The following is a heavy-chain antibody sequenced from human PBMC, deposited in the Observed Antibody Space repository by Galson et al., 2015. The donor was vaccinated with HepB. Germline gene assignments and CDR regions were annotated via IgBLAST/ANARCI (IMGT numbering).Heavy chain of an antibody. Sequence: SLRLSCAVSGFTFSSYSMNWVRQAPGKGLEWVSSISSSSSYIYYADSVKGRFTISRDNAKNSLYLQMNSLRAEDTAVYYCARLSAAIAVAGDAFDIWGQGTMVTVSS. CDR3: ARLSAAIAVAGDAFDI. V-gene: IGHV3-21*01. CDR1: GFTFSSYS. D-gene: IGHD6-19*01. J-gene: IGHJ3*02. CDR2: ISSSSSYI.